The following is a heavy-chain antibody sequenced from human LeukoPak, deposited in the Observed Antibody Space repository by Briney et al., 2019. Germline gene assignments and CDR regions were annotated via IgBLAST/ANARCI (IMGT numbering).Heavy chain of an antibody. J-gene: IGHJ5*02. CDR1: GYSFILYG. Sequence: GASVKVSCKTSGYSFILYGISWVRQAPGQGPEWMGWISTSTGDTKYTQKFQGRVTMTTDTSTSTAYMELRSLRSDDTAVYYCARTYYYGSGRYNWFDPWGQGTLVTVSS. CDR3: ARTYYYGSGRYNWFDP. D-gene: IGHD3-10*01. CDR2: ISTSTGDT. V-gene: IGHV1-18*01.